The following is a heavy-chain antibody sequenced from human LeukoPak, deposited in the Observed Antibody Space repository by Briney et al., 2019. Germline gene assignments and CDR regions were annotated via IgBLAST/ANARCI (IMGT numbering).Heavy chain of an antibody. CDR3: ARDGRAYYDILTGLTHFDY. CDR1: GFTFSTYA. V-gene: IGHV3-23*01. D-gene: IGHD3-9*01. Sequence: PGGSLRLSCAASGFTFSTYAMSWVRQAPGKGLEWVSTISGSGGSTYYGDSVKGRFTISRDNSKNTLYLKMNSLRAEDTAVYSCARDGRAYYDILTGLTHFDYWGQGTLVTVSS. CDR2: ISGSGGST. J-gene: IGHJ4*02.